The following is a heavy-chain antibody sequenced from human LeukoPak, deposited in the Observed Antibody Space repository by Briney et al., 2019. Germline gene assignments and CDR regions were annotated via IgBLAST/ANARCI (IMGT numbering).Heavy chain of an antibody. J-gene: IGHJ3*01. CDR1: GFTFSSYG. CDR3: ANLYSGSPSDAFDV. CDR2: ISGSGGST. D-gene: IGHD1-26*01. Sequence: GGSLRLSCAASGFTFSSYGMSWVRQPPGKWLEWVSAISGSGGSTYYADSVKGRFTISRDNSKNTLYLQMNSLRGDDTAVYYCANLYSGSPSDAFDVWGQGTMVTVSS. V-gene: IGHV3-23*01.